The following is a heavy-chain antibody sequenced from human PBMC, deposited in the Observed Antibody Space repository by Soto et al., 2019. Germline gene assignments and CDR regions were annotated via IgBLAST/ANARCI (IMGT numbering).Heavy chain of an antibody. CDR3: ARDPTAIAVAGTDYYYGMDV. CDR1: GFTFSSYW. J-gene: IGHJ6*02. CDR2: INSDGSST. V-gene: IGHV3-74*01. D-gene: IGHD6-19*01. Sequence: GGSLRLSCAASGFTFSSYWMHWVRQAPGKGLVWVSRINSDGSSTSYADSVKGRFTISRDNAKNTLYLQMNRLRAEDTAVYYCARDPTAIAVAGTDYYYGMDVWGQGTTVTVSS.